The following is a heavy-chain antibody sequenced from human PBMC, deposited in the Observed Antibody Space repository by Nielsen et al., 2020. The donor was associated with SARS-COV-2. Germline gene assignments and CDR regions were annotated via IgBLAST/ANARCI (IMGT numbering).Heavy chain of an antibody. CDR1: GGSFSGYY. J-gene: IGHJ6*02. Sequence: SETLSLTCAVYGGSFSGYYWSWIRQHPGKGLEWIGYIYYSGSTYYNPSLKSRVTISVDTSKNQFSLKLSSVTAADTAVYYCARVRRVVVTAIRYYYYYGMDVWGQGTTVTVSS. CDR2: IYYSGST. D-gene: IGHD2-21*02. CDR3: ARVRRVVVTAIRYYYYYGMDV. V-gene: IGHV4-31*11.